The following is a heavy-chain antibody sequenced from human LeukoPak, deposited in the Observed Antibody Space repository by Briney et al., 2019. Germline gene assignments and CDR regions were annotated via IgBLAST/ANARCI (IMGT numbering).Heavy chain of an antibody. V-gene: IGHV3-74*01. CDR1: GFTFSSYW. Sequence: GGSLRLSCAASGFTFSSYWMHWVRQAPGKGLVWVSRINSDGSSTSYADSVKGRFTISRDNAKNTLYLQMNSLRAEDTAVYYCARRPRWFGELEYYFDYWGQGTLVTVSS. J-gene: IGHJ4*02. CDR3: ARRPRWFGELEYYFDY. CDR2: INSDGSST. D-gene: IGHD3-10*01.